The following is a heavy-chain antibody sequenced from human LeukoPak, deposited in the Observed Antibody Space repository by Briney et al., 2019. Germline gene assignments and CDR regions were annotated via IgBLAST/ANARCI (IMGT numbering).Heavy chain of an antibody. Sequence: SETLSLTCTVSGGSISSYYWSWLRQPAGKGLEWIGRIYTSGRTNYNPSLKSRVTMSVDTSKNQFSLKLSSVTAADTAVYYCAREGVAVRGNYYYYYMDVWGKGTTVTISS. CDR3: AREGVAVRGNYYYYYMDV. J-gene: IGHJ6*03. CDR2: IYTSGRT. V-gene: IGHV4-4*07. CDR1: GGSISSYY. D-gene: IGHD3-10*01.